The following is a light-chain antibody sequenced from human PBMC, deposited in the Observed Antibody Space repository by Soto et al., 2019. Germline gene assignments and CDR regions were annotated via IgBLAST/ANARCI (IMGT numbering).Light chain of an antibody. CDR1: SGDVGGYDY. J-gene: IGLJ1*01. V-gene: IGLV2-14*01. CDR2: EVT. Sequence: QSVLTQPASVSGSPGQSIAISYTDTSGDVGGYDYVSWYQQHPDKAPKLMIYEVTKRPSWVSNRFSGSKSGNTASLTISGLQPEDEADYYCSSHTSGSTRVFGSGTKVTVL. CDR3: SSHTSGSTRV.